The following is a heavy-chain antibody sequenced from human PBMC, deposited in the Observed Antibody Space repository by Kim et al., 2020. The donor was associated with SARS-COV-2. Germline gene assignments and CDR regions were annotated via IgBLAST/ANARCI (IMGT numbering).Heavy chain of an antibody. J-gene: IGHJ5*02. CDR2: IYSSGST. Sequence: SETLSLTCTVSGGSISSYYWSWIRQPPGKGLEWIGYIYSSGSTNYNPSLKSRVTISVDTSKNQFSLKLSSVTAADTAGYYCARHARSPGIAADGLWFDPWGQGTLVTVSS. CDR3: ARHARSPGIAADGLWFDP. CDR1: GGSISSYY. V-gene: IGHV4-59*08. D-gene: IGHD6-13*01.